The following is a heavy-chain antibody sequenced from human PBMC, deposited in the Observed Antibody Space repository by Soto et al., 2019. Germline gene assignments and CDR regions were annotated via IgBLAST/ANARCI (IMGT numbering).Heavy chain of an antibody. Sequence: SCAASGFTFNNYAMAWVRKAPGKGLEWVSNIGGRGHTTYYADSVKGRFTVSRDNSKSTLSLQMSSLRAEDTAVYYCVKGDARSAWRGALFNPWGLGTLVTVS. CDR1: GFTFNNYA. J-gene: IGHJ5*02. D-gene: IGHD2-21*01. CDR3: VKGDARSAWRGALFNP. V-gene: IGHV3-23*01. CDR2: IGGRGHTT.